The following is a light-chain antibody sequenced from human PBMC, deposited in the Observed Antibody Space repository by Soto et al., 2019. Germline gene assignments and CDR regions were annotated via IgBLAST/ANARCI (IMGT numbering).Light chain of an antibody. CDR3: QQYLVTPWT. CDR2: GAS. J-gene: IGKJ1*01. V-gene: IGKV3-20*01. Sequence: DIVLTQSPGTLSLSPGERATLSCRASQSLRSTSFAWYQQKPGQAPRLIMYGASNRETGIPDKFSGGGAWTECTLTIGRLEPADFAVDDCQQYLVTPWTFGQGTKVDIK. CDR1: QSLRSTS.